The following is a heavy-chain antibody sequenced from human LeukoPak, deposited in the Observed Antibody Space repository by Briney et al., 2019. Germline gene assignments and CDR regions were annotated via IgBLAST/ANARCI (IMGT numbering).Heavy chain of an antibody. Sequence: SETLSLTCAVSDDSISSSSYYWGWIRQRPEEGLEWIGSIYYSGTTYYNPSLKSRVTISVDTSKNQFSLKLSSVTAADTASYFCARQSTSMSTCWGQGTLVTVSS. CDR1: DDSISSSSYY. CDR3: ARQSTSMSTC. D-gene: IGHD3-3*02. CDR2: IYYSGTT. J-gene: IGHJ4*02. V-gene: IGHV4-39*01.